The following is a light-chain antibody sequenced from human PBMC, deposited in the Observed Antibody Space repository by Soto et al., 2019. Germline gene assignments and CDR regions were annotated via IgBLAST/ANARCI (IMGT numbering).Light chain of an antibody. Sequence: QSVLTQPPSVSGAPGQRVTISCTGSNSDIGAGYDVHWYQQLPGTAPKLVIYANNNRPSGVPDRFSASRSGTSASLAITGLQADDEADYYCQSYDSSLRGVFGIGTTLTVL. CDR3: QSYDSSLRGV. CDR2: ANN. V-gene: IGLV1-40*01. CDR1: NSDIGAGYD. J-gene: IGLJ1*01.